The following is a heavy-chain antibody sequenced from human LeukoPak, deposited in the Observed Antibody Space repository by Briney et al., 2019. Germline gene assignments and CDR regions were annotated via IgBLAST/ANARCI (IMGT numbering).Heavy chain of an antibody. Sequence: PGGSLRLSCAASGFTFSYYWMSWVRQAPGKGLEWVANIKEDGSERYYVDSVKSRFTISRDNAKNSLYLQMNSLRAEATAVYFCARYNGGNTYYFDYWGQGTLVTVSS. CDR1: GFTFSYYW. CDR2: IKEDGSER. J-gene: IGHJ4*02. CDR3: ARYNGGNTYYFDY. V-gene: IGHV3-7*03. D-gene: IGHD4-23*01.